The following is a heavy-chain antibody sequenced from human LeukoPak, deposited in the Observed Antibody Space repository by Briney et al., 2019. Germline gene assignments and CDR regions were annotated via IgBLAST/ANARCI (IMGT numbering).Heavy chain of an antibody. V-gene: IGHV4-30-4*07. CDR2: IYYSGST. CDR3: ARRFFLRFFDY. Sequence: PSETLSLTCAVSGGSISSGGYSWSWIRQPPGKGLEWIGYIYYSGSTYYNPSLKSRVTISVDTSKNQFSLKLSSVTAADTAVYYCARRFFLRFFDYWGQGTLVTVSS. J-gene: IGHJ4*02. CDR1: GGSISSGGYS. D-gene: IGHD3-3*01.